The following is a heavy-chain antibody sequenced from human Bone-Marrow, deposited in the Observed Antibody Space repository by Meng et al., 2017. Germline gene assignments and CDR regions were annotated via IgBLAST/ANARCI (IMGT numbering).Heavy chain of an antibody. J-gene: IGHJ4*02. Sequence: QGQLQESGPGLVKPSETLSLTCAVYGGSFSGYYWSWIRQPPGKGVEWIGEINHSGSTNYNPSLKSRVTISVDTSKNQFSLKLSSVTAADTAVYYCARGGYCSGGSCNWGQGTLVTVYS. CDR2: INHSGST. CDR1: GGSFSGYY. D-gene: IGHD2-15*01. V-gene: IGHV4-34*01. CDR3: ARGGYCSGGSCN.